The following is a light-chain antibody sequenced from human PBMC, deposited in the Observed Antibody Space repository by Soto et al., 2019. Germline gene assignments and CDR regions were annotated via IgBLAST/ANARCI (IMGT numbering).Light chain of an antibody. CDR2: DAS. J-gene: IGKJ5*01. V-gene: IGKV3-11*01. CDR3: QQRIHWPIT. CDR1: QTVGRY. Sequence: EIGLTQSPATLSLSPGDRVTLSCRASQTVGRYLSWYQHSPGQGPRLLVYDASNRATGIPARFSGSGSETDFTLTISSLEPEDFAVYYCQQRIHWPITFGQGTRLEIK.